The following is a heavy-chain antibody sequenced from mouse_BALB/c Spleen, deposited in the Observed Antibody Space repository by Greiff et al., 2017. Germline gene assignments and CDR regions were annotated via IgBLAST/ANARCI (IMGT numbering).Heavy chain of an antibody. CDR1: GYTFTSYY. D-gene: IGHD2-3*01. CDR2: INPSNGGT. CDR3: TRGLYDGYYGFYFDY. V-gene: IGHV1S81*02. Sequence: VQLQQSGAELVKPGASVKLSCKASGYTFTSYYMYWVKQRPGQGLEWIGEINPSNGGTNFNEKFKSKATLTVDKSSSTADMQLSSLTSEDSAVYYCTRGLYDGYYGFYFDYWGQGTTLTVSS. J-gene: IGHJ2*01.